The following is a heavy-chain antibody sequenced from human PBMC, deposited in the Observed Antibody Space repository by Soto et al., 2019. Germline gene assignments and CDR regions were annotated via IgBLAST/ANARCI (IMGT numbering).Heavy chain of an antibody. CDR2: IYYSGST. Sequence: SETLSLTCTVSSVCISSGGYYWSWIRQHPGKSLEWIGYIYYSGSTNYNPSLKSRVTISVDTSKNQFSLKLSSVTAADTAVYYCARAYGDYVFDYWGQGTLVTVSS. V-gene: IGHV4-61*08. D-gene: IGHD4-17*01. J-gene: IGHJ4*02. CDR1: SVCISSGGYY. CDR3: ARAYGDYVFDY.